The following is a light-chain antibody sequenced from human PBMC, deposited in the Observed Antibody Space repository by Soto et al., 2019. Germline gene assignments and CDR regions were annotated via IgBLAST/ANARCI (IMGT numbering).Light chain of an antibody. CDR1: SSDVGGYNY. CDR2: DVS. J-gene: IGLJ1*01. CDR3: SSYTSSSTPYV. V-gene: IGLV2-14*01. Sequence: QSALPQPASVSGSRGQSITISCTGTSSDVGGYNYVSWYQQHPGKAPKLMIYDVSNRPSGVSNRFSGSKSGNTASLTISGLQAEDEADYYCSSYTSSSTPYVFGTGTKVTVL.